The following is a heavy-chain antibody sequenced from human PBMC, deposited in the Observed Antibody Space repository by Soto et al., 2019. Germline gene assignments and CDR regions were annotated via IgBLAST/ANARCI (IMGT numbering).Heavy chain of an antibody. CDR3: ARRGDYYYDSSGYYSGDAFDI. D-gene: IGHD3-22*01. Sequence: QVQLQESGPGLVKPSETLSLTCTVSGGSISSYYWSWIRQPPGKGLEWIGYIYYSGSTNYNPSLKSRVTISVDTSKNQLSLKLSSVTAADTAVYYCARRGDYYYDSSGYYSGDAFDIWGQGTMVTVSS. J-gene: IGHJ3*02. CDR2: IYYSGST. CDR1: GGSISSYY. V-gene: IGHV4-59*01.